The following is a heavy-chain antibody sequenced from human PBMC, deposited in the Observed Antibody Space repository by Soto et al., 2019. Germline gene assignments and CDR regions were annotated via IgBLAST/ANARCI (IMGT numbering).Heavy chain of an antibody. Sequence: ASVKVSCKASGGTFSSYAISWVRQAPGQGLEWMGGIIPIFGTANYAQKFQGRVTITADESTSTAYMELSSLRSEDTAVYYCARGIKGYFDWLFPYYYGMDVWGQGTTVTVSS. CDR1: GGTFSSYA. CDR3: ARGIKGYFDWLFPYYYGMDV. CDR2: IIPIFGTA. V-gene: IGHV1-69*13. D-gene: IGHD3-9*01. J-gene: IGHJ6*02.